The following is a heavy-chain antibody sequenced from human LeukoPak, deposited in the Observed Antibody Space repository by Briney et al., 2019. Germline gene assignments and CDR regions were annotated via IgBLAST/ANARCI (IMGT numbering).Heavy chain of an antibody. CDR3: ARDTSPGYYDFWSGYPFLDY. J-gene: IGHJ4*02. D-gene: IGHD3-3*01. Sequence: GGSLRLSCAASGFTFSSYAMSWVRQAPGKGLEWVANIKQDGSEKYYVDSVKGRFTISRDNAKNSLYLQMNSLRAEDTAVYYCARDTSPGYYDFWSGYPFLDYWGQGTLVTVSS. V-gene: IGHV3-7*01. CDR2: IKQDGSEK. CDR1: GFTFSSYA.